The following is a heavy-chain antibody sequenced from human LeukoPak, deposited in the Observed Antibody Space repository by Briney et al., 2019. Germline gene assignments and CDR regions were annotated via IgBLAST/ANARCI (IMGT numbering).Heavy chain of an antibody. V-gene: IGHV4-59*05. Sequence: SETLSLTCTVSGGSISSYYWSWIQQPPGKGLEWIGSIYYSGSTYYNPSLKSRLTISVDTSKNQFSLKLSSVTAADTAVYYCARRRGGSGNYYMDVWGKGTTVTVSS. CDR1: GGSISSYY. CDR2: IYYSGST. D-gene: IGHD3-10*01. CDR3: ARRRGGSGNYYMDV. J-gene: IGHJ6*03.